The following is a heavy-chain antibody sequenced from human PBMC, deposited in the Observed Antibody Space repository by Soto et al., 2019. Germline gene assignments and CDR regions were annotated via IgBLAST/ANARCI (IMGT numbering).Heavy chain of an antibody. Sequence: QVQLQESGPGLVKPSETLSLTCTVSGGSISSYYWSWIRQPPGKGLEWIGYIYYSGSTNYNPSLKSRVTISVDTSKNQCPLKLSSVTAADTAVYYCARLPIIAAAGPELDYWGQGTLVTVSS. CDR3: ARLPIIAAAGPELDY. CDR2: IYYSGST. V-gene: IGHV4-59*08. D-gene: IGHD6-13*01. J-gene: IGHJ4*02. CDR1: GGSISSYY.